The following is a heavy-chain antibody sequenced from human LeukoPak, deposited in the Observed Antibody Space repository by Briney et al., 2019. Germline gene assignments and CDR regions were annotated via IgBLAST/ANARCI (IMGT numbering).Heavy chain of an antibody. CDR1: GFTFSSYT. D-gene: IGHD2-2*01. CDR2: ISPSSSYI. J-gene: IGHJ4*02. CDR3: ARDPVVPDDGYYFDY. Sequence: GGSLTLSCAASGFTFSSYTMNWVRQAPGKGLEWVSTISPSSSYIYYADSVKGRFTISRDNAKNSLYLQMNSLRPEDTAVYYCARDPVVPDDGYYFDYWGQGTLVTVSS. V-gene: IGHV3-21*01.